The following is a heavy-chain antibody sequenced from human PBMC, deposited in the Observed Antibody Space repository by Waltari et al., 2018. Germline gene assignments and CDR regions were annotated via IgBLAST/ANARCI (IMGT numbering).Heavy chain of an antibody. V-gene: IGHV3-53*01. CDR1: GFIGSYHF. J-gene: IGHJ4*02. CDR2: IYAAGGT. Sequence: EVQLWESGGGLIQPGGTLRLSCAASGFIGSYHFMSWVRQTLGKGLGWLSVIYAAGGTYYADSVKGRFTISRDTSKSTLYLQMDSLRVEDSAVYYWARAGLGSPLEWQRMFDSWGQGTLVTDSS. CDR3: ARAGLGSPLEWQRMFDS. D-gene: IGHD5-12*01.